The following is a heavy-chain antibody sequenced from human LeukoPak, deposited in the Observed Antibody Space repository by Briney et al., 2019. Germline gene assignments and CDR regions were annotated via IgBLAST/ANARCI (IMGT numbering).Heavy chain of an antibody. J-gene: IGHJ3*02. D-gene: IGHD4-23*01. CDR1: GSTFTNYG. V-gene: IGHV1-18*01. CDR2: INVFNGNT. CDR3: ARGLDYGGNTLVLSASDM. Sequence: ASVRVSCKASGSTFTNYGISWVRQAPGQGLEWMGWINVFNGNTKYAMTLQGRATMTTDTSTSTAYMELRRLRSDDTAVYYCARGLDYGGNTLVLSASDMWGQGTMVTVSP.